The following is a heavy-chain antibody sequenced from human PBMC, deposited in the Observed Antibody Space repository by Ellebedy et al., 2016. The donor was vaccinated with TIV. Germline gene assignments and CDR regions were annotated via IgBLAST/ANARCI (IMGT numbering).Heavy chain of an antibody. Sequence: SETLSLXCTVSGGSISSSSYYWGWIRQPPGKGLEWIGSIYYSGSTYYNPSLKSRVTISVDTSKNQFSLKLSSVTAADTAVYYCARGALEVAAPEWGQGTLVTVSS. CDR1: GGSISSSSYY. CDR2: IYYSGST. D-gene: IGHD6-19*01. CDR3: ARGALEVAAPE. V-gene: IGHV4-39*01. J-gene: IGHJ4*02.